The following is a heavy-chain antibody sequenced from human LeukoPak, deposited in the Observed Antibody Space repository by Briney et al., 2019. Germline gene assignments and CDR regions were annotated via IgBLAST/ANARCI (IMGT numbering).Heavy chain of an antibody. Sequence: SGPTLVKPTQTLTLTCTFSGFSLSTSGVGVAWIRQPPGKALEWLALIYWDDDKRYSPSLKSRLTITKDTSKNQVVLTMTNMDPVDTATYYCAHKQNSYSGGDCYSRPGFDYWGQGTLVTVSS. CDR3: AHKQNSYSGGDCYSRPGFDY. J-gene: IGHJ4*02. D-gene: IGHD2-21*02. V-gene: IGHV2-5*02. CDR1: GFSLSTSGVG. CDR2: IYWDDDK.